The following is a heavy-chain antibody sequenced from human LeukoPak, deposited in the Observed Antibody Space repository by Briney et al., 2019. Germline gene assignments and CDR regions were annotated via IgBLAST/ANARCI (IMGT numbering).Heavy chain of an antibody. D-gene: IGHD2-15*01. J-gene: IGHJ4*02. CDR3: AQKGGTDH. Sequence: GGSLRLSCAASGFTFSRFGMNWVRQAPGKGLEWISYISSSSSAIYCADSVKGRFTISRDNAKNSLYLQMSSLRDEDTAVYYCAQKGGTDHWGQGTLVTVSS. CDR1: GFTFSRFG. CDR2: ISSSSSAI. V-gene: IGHV3-48*02.